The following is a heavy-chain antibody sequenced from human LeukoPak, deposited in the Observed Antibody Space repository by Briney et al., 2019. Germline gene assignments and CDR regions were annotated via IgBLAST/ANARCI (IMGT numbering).Heavy chain of an antibody. Sequence: SETLSLTCAVYGGSFSGYYWSWIRQPPGKGLEWIGEINHSGSTHYNPSLKSRVTISVDTSKNQFSLKLSSVTAADTAVYYCARGIEVVGAHYPFDYWGQGTLVTVSS. V-gene: IGHV4-34*01. D-gene: IGHD1-26*01. CDR1: GGSFSGYY. CDR3: ARGIEVVGAHYPFDY. J-gene: IGHJ4*02. CDR2: INHSGST.